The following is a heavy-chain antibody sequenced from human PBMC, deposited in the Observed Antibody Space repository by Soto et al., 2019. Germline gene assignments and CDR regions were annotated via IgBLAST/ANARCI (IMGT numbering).Heavy chain of an antibody. CDR1: GGSCGGYD. D-gene: IGHD3-3*01. J-gene: IGHJ5*02. CDR3: ARGSWSWFDP. CDR2: INHSGST. Sequence: SETLCLTCAVDGGSCGGYDGSWIRQPPGKGLEWIGEINHSGSTNYNPSLKSRVTISVDTSKNQFSLKLSSVTAADTAVYYCARGSWSWFDPWGQGTLVTVSS. V-gene: IGHV4-34*01.